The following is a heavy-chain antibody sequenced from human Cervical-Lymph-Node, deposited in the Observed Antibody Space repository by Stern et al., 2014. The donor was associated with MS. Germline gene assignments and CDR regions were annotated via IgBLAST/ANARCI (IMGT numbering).Heavy chain of an antibody. CDR3: ARSLAGVFDH. CDR1: GFSFTTDGMR. J-gene: IGHJ4*02. V-gene: IGHV2-70*04. CDR2: IDWDEDK. Sequence: QVTLRESGPALVKPTQALTLTCTFSGFSFTTDGMRVTWIRQPPGKALEWLGRIDWDEDKFYSPSMKTRLTISKDTSKNQVVMTMTNMDPVDTATYYCARSLAGVFDHWGQGILVTVSS.